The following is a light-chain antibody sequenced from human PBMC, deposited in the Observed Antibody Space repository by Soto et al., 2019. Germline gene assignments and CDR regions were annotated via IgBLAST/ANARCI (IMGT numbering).Light chain of an antibody. CDR1: QSVSSNY. CDR3: QQYAASPRT. J-gene: IGKJ1*01. CDR2: GAS. Sequence: IVLTQSPGTLSLSPRERATLSCRASQSVSSNYLAWYQHRPGQATRLLIYGASNRAPGIPDRFSGSGSGTDFTLTISRLEPEDFAVYYFQQYAASPRTFGQGTQVEV. V-gene: IGKV3-20*01.